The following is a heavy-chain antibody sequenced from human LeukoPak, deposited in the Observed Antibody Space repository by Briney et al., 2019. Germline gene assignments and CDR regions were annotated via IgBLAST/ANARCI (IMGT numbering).Heavy chain of an antibody. V-gene: IGHV1-69*01. D-gene: IGHD2-2*01. Sequence: SVKVSCKAPGGTFSSYAISWVRQAPGQGLEWMGGIIPIFGTANYAQKFQGRVTITADESTSTAYMELSSLRSEDTAVYYCASCSSTSCSDAFDIWGQGTMVTVSS. CDR2: IIPIFGTA. CDR1: GGTFSSYA. CDR3: ASCSSTSCSDAFDI. J-gene: IGHJ3*02.